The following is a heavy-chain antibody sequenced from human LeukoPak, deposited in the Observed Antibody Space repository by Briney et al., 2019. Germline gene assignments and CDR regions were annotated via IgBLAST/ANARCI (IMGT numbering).Heavy chain of an antibody. Sequence: GASVKVSCKASGGTFSSYAISWVRQAPGQGLEWMGGIIPIFGTANYAQKFQGRVTITADESTSTAYMELSSLRSEDTAVYYCARHGYGFGSSIDYWGQGTLVTVSS. V-gene: IGHV1-69*13. CDR1: GGTFSSYA. J-gene: IGHJ4*02. CDR3: ARHGYGFGSSIDY. CDR2: IIPIFGTA. D-gene: IGHD3-10*01.